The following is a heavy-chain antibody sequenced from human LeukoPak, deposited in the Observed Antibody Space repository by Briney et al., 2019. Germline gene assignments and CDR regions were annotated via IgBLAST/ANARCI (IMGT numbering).Heavy chain of an antibody. J-gene: IGHJ4*02. CDR3: AGAYDSSNSADY. CDR2: IYTSGSN. V-gene: IGHV4-4*07. Sequence: SETLSLTCTVSGGSISSYYWSWIRQPAGKGLEWIGRIYTSGSNNYNPSLKSRVTISVDTSKNQFSLKLSSVTAADTAVYYCAGAYDSSNSADYWGQGTLVTVSS. CDR1: GGSISSYY. D-gene: IGHD3-22*01.